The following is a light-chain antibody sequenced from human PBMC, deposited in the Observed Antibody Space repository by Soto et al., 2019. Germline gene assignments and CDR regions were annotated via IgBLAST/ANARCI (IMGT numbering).Light chain of an antibody. CDR3: QQYNNWPT. V-gene: IGKV3-15*01. CDR2: GAS. CDR1: QSVSSSN. J-gene: IGKJ5*01. Sequence: EIVLTQSPGTLSLSPGERATLSCRASQSVSSSNLAWYQQKPGQAPRLLIYGASTRATGIPARFSGSGSGTEFTLTISSPQSEDFAVYYCQQYNNWPTFGQGTRLEI.